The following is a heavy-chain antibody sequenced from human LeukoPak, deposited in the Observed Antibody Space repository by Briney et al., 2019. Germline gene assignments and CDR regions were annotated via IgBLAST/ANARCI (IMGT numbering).Heavy chain of an antibody. CDR1: GFTFDDYG. CDR3: ARWHYYDSSGYYGGYYFDY. CDR2: INWNGGST. Sequence: PGGSLRLSCAASGFTFDDYGMSWVRQAPGKGLEWVSGINWNGGSTGYADSVKGRFTISRDNAKNSLYLQMNSLRAEDTALYYCARWHYYDSSGYYGGYYFDYWGQGTVVTVSS. D-gene: IGHD3-22*01. V-gene: IGHV3-20*04. J-gene: IGHJ4*02.